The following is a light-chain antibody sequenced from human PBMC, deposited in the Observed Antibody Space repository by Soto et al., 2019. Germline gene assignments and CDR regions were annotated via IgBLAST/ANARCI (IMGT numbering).Light chain of an antibody. CDR1: QSFSSSY. Sequence: EIVLTQSPGTLSLSPGERATLSCRASQSFSSSYLAWYQQKPGQAPRLLIYDASSRATGIPDRFSGSGSGTDFTLTISSLEPEDFAVYYCQHYGSALFTFGPGTNVDVK. J-gene: IGKJ3*01. CDR3: QHYGSALFT. CDR2: DAS. V-gene: IGKV3-20*01.